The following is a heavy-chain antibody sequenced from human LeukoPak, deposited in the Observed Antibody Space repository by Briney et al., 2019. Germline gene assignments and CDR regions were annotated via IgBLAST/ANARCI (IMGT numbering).Heavy chain of an antibody. D-gene: IGHD4-17*01. J-gene: IGHJ3*02. V-gene: IGHV4-39*07. CDR2: IYYSGST. CDR3: ARAYGDYLASPYYAFDI. Sequence: PGGSLRLSCAASGFTFSNYGMTWVRQAPGKGLEWIGTIYYSGSTYYNPSLESRVTISIDTSKNQFSLSLISVTAADTAIYYCARAYGDYLASPYYAFDIWGQGTMVTVSS. CDR1: GFTFSNYG.